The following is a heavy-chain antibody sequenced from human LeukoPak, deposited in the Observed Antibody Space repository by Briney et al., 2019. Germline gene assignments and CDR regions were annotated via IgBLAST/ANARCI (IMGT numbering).Heavy chain of an antibody. CDR2: INPNSGGT. CDR3: ARDPIVVVVAATPFDY. V-gene: IGHV1-2*02. CDR1: GYTFTVYY. J-gene: IGHJ4*02. D-gene: IGHD2-15*01. Sequence: ASVTVSCKASGYTFTVYYMHWVRQAPGQGLEWMGWINPNSGGTNYAQKFQGRGTMTRDTSISTAYMELSRLRSDDTAVYYCARDPIVVVVAATPFDYWGQGTLVTVSS.